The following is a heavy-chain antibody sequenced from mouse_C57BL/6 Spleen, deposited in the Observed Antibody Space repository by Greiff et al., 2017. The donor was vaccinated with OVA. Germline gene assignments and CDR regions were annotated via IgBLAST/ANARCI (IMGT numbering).Heavy chain of an antibody. CDR1: GFTFSSYG. CDR2: ISSGGSYT. Sequence: EVKVVESGGDLVKPGGSLKLSCAASGFTFSSYGMSWVRQTPDKRLEWVATISSGGSYTYYPDSVKGRFTISRDNAKNTLYLQMSSLKSEDTAMYYCARQFGYDYDAGYAMDYWGQGTSVTVSS. D-gene: IGHD2-4*01. CDR3: ARQFGYDYDAGYAMDY. V-gene: IGHV5-6*01. J-gene: IGHJ4*01.